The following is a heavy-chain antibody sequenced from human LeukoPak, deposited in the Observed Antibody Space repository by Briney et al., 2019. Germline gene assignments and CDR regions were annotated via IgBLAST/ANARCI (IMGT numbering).Heavy chain of an antibody. J-gene: IGHJ4*02. D-gene: IGHD6-13*01. CDR2: ISSSSSYI. CDR3: VREQQLANYFDY. CDR1: GFTFSSYS. V-gene: IGHV3-21*01. Sequence: GGSLRLSCAASGFTFSSYSMNWVRQAPGKGLEWASSISSSSSYIYYADSVKGRFTISRDNAKNSLYLQMNSLRAEDTAVYYCVREQQLANYFDYWGQGTLVTVSS.